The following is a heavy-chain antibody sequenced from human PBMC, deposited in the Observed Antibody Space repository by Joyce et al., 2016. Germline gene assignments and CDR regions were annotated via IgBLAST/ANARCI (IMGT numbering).Heavy chain of an antibody. Sequence: QVQLQESGPGLVKPSATLSLTCRVSGLSFDLHSFWGWIRQPPGKGLEWIGNVYLHGITHYSPSLKSRVTISMDTSKNQFSLNLNSLTAADTAVYFCARRPYNVHTPLGSDWYFDLWGRGTLVTVSS. J-gene: IGHJ2*01. V-gene: IGHV4-38-2*01. CDR3: ARRPYNVHTPLGSDWYFDL. D-gene: IGHD5-18*01. CDR2: VYLHGIT. CDR1: GLSFDLHSF.